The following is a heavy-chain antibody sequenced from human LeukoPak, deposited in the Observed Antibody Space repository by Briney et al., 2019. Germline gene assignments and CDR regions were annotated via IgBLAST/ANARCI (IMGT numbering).Heavy chain of an antibody. CDR1: GFTISSHA. D-gene: IGHD6-13*01. CDR2: ISASGDGI. CDR3: AKTPGGAAGNRVLDH. V-gene: IGHV3-23*01. J-gene: IGHJ4*02. Sequence: PGGSLRLSCAASGFTISSHAMSWVRQTPGKGLKWVSAISASGDGIYYTDSVKGRFTMSRDNSKDTLYLQMNSLRADDTAVYYCAKTPGGAAGNRVLDHWGQGALVTVSS.